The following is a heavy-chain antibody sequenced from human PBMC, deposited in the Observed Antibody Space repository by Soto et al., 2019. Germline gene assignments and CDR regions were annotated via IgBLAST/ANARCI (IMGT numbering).Heavy chain of an antibody. J-gene: IGHJ5*02. CDR1: GYSFTNNY. CDR3: ARMETFGSLNWFDP. V-gene: IGHV1-8*01. Sequence: ASVKVSCKASGYSFTNNYVSWVRQVTGQGLEWMGWMNPGSGDTGYAQKFQGRVTMTRDISIATAYMELSSLRSDDTAIYYCARMETFGSLNWFDPWGQGTLVTVSS. CDR2: MNPGSGDT. D-gene: IGHD3-16*01.